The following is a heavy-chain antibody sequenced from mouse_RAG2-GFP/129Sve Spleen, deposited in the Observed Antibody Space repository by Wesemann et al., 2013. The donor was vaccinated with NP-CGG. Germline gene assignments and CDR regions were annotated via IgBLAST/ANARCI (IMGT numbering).Heavy chain of an antibody. J-gene: IGHJ4*01. CDR3: ARSNWYAMDY. CDR2: NGAT. V-gene: IGHV1S34*01. D-gene: IGHD4-1*01. Sequence: NGATSYNQKFKGKATFTVDTSSSTAYMQFNSLTSEDSAVYYCARSNWYAMDYWGQGTSVTVSS.